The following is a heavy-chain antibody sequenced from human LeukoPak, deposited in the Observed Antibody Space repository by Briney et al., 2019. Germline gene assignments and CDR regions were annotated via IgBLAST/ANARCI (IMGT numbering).Heavy chain of an antibody. V-gene: IGHV4-59*12. Sequence: TSETLSLTCTVSGGSISSYYWSWIRQPPGKGLEWIGYIYYSGSTYYNPSLKSRVTISVDTSKNQFSLKLSSVTAADTAVYYCARGDVDTAMAIDYWGQGTLVTVSS. J-gene: IGHJ4*02. D-gene: IGHD5-18*01. CDR2: IYYSGST. CDR1: GGSISSYY. CDR3: ARGDVDTAMAIDY.